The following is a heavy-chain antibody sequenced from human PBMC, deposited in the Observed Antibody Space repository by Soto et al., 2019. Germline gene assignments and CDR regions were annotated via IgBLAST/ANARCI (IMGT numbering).Heavy chain of an antibody. V-gene: IGHV3-23*01. CDR1: GFTFSSYA. CDR2: ISGSGGST. Sequence: PGGSLSLSYAASGFTFSSYAMSWVRQDPGKGLEWVSAISGSGGSTYYADSVKGRFTISRDNSKNTLYLQMNSLRAEDTAVYYCAKDRVPAAMIRRFYYWGQGTLVTVAA. CDR3: AKDRVPAAMIRRFYY. D-gene: IGHD2-2*01. J-gene: IGHJ4*02.